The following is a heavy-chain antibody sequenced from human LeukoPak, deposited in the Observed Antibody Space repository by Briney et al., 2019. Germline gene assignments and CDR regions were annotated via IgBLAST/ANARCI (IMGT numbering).Heavy chain of an antibody. Sequence: QAGGSLRLSCAASGFTVSYSEMSWVRQAPGKGLECVSSIDIVYTHFADSGKGRFIISRDSSRKTLLLQMNSLRAEDTAVYFCAREGYFDSRDLDYWGQGTLVTVSS. V-gene: IGHV3-38-3*01. CDR1: GFTVSYSE. CDR2: IDIVYT. J-gene: IGHJ4*02. D-gene: IGHD3-9*01. CDR3: AREGYFDSRDLDY.